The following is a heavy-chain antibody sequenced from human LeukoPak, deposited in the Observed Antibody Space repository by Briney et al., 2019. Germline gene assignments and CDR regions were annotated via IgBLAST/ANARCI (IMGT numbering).Heavy chain of an antibody. CDR2: INAGNGNT. CDR1: GYTFTSYA. CDR3: ARVGSYYGIGAFDI. J-gene: IGHJ3*02. Sequence: ASVKVSCKASGYTFTSYAMHWVRQAPGQRLEWMGWINAGNGNTKYSQKFQGRVTITRDTSASTAYMELSSLRSEDTAVYYCARVGSYYGIGAFDIWGQGTMVTVSS. D-gene: IGHD1-26*01. V-gene: IGHV1-3*01.